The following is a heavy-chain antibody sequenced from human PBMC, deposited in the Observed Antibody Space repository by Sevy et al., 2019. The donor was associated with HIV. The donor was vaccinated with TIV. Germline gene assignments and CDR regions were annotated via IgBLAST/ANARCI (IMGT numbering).Heavy chain of an antibody. CDR2: IIPIFGTT. CDR1: GGTFSSYP. J-gene: IGHJ6*03. V-gene: IGHV1-69*13. D-gene: IGHD2-15*01. Sequence: ASVKVSCKASGGTFSSYPISWVRQAPGQGLEWMGRIIPIFGTTNYAQKFQARVTITADEATSTSYMEPSSLRSEDTAVYYCARDHGVASNYYYNMDVWGKGTTVTVSS. CDR3: ARDHGVASNYYYNMDV.